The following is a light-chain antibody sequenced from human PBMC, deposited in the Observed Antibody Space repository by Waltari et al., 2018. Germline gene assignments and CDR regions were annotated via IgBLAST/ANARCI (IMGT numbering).Light chain of an antibody. CDR3: QQRSNWLRAYT. J-gene: IGKJ2*01. Sequence: EIVLTQSPATLSLSPGERATLSCRASQSVSSYLAWYQQKPGQAPRLLIYDASNRAPGIPARFSGSGSGTDFTLTISSLEPEDFAVYYCQQRSNWLRAYTFGQGTKLEIK. V-gene: IGKV3-11*01. CDR2: DAS. CDR1: QSVSSY.